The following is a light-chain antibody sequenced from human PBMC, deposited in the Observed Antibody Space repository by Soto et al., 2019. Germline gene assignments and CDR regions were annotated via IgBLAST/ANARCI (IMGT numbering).Light chain of an antibody. Sequence: EIVMTQSPATLSVSPVEIATLSCRASQSVSSYLAWYQQKPGQAPRLLIYDASNRATGIPARFSGSGSGTDFTLTIKSLEPEDSAVYYCQQRSNWPSITFGQGTRREI. J-gene: IGKJ5*01. CDR3: QQRSNWPSIT. CDR1: QSVSSY. V-gene: IGKV3-11*01. CDR2: DAS.